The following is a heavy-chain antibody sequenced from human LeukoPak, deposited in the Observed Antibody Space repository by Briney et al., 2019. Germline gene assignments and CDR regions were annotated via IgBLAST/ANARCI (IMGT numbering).Heavy chain of an antibody. D-gene: IGHD2-2*01. CDR3: ARGSPTGYCSSTSCDNWFDP. CDR1: GYTFTSYD. J-gene: IGHJ5*02. Sequence: ASVKVSCKASGYTFTSYDINWVRQATGQGLEWMGWMNPNSGNTGYAQKFQGRVTMTRNTSISTAYMELSSLGSEDTAVYYCARGSPTGYCSSTSCDNWFDPWGQGTLVTVSS. CDR2: MNPNSGNT. V-gene: IGHV1-8*01.